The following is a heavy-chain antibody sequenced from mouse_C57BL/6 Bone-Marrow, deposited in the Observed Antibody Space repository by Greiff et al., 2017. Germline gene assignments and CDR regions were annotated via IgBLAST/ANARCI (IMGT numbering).Heavy chain of an antibody. J-gene: IGHJ4*01. CDR3: ARGGVLGNYHYYAMDY. V-gene: IGHV1-64*01. CDR2: IHPNSGST. Sequence: VQLQQPGAELVKPGASVKLSCKASGYTFTSYWMHWVKQRPGQGLEWIGMIHPNSGSTNYNEKFKSKATLTVDKSSSTAYMQLSSLTSEDSAVYYCARGGVLGNYHYYAMDYWGQGTSVTVSS. CDR1: GYTFTSYW. D-gene: IGHD2-1*01.